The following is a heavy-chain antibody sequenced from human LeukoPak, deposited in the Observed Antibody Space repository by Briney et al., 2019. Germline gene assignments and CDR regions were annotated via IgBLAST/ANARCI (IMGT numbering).Heavy chain of an antibody. CDR3: ARGRRGRYYFDY. CDR2: INWNGGRT. D-gene: IGHD3-10*01. J-gene: IGHJ4*02. V-gene: IGHV3-20*04. CDR1: GFTFDEDG. Sequence: GGSLRLSCAAAGFTFDEDGMSWVRQAPGKGLEWVSGINWNGGRTGYADSVKGRFTISRDNAKNSLYLQMNSLRAEDTALYYCARGRRGRYYFDYWGQGTLVTVSS.